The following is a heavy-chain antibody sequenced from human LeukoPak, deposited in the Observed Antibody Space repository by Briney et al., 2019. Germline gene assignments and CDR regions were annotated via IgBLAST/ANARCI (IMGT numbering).Heavy chain of an antibody. CDR3: ARQSRWDYYDSSNLDY. V-gene: IGHV5-51*01. J-gene: IGHJ4*02. CDR1: GYSFTSYW. D-gene: IGHD3-22*01. Sequence: GESLKISCKGSGYSFTSYWIGWVRQMPGKGLEWMGIIYPGDSDTRYSPSFQGQVTISADKSISTAYLQWSSLKASDTAMYYCARQSRWDYYDSSNLDYWGQGTLVTVSS. CDR2: IYPGDSDT.